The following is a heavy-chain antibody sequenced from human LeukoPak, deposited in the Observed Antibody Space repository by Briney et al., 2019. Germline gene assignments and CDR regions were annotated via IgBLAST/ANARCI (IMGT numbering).Heavy chain of an antibody. V-gene: IGHV3-21*01. J-gene: IGHJ6*03. CDR2: ISSSSSYI. CDR1: GFTFSSYS. Sequence: GGSLRLSCAASGFTFSSYSMNWVRQAPGKGLEWVSSISSSSSYIYYADSVKGRFTIFRDNAKNSLYLQMNSLRAEDTAVYYCARGNRWELPYYYMDVWGKGTTVTVSS. D-gene: IGHD1-26*01. CDR3: ARGNRWELPYYYMDV.